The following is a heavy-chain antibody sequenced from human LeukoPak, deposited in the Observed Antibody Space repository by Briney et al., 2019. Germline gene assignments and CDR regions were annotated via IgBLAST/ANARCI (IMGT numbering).Heavy chain of an antibody. V-gene: IGHV4-59*08. J-gene: IGHJ6*02. D-gene: IGHD4-17*01. CDR1: GGSISSYY. CDR3: AIHDGDLLYYYYGMDV. CDR2: IYYSGST. Sequence: PSETLSLTCTVSGGSISSYYWSWIRQPPGKGLEWIGYIYYSGSTNYNPSLKSRVTISVDTSKNQFSLKLSSVTAADTAVYYCAIHDGDLLYYYYGMDVWGQGTTVTVSS.